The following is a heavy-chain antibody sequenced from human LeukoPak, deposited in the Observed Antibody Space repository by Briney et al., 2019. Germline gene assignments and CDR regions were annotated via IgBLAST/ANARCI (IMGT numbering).Heavy chain of an antibody. CDR2: TYQRSKWYN. D-gene: IGHD6-19*01. V-gene: IGHV6-1*01. J-gene: IGHJ4*02. Sequence: SQTLSLTCATSGDSFSINSAAWNWIRQSPSRGLEWLGRTYQRSKWYNDYAVSVKSRITINPDISKNQFSLQLNSVTPEDTAVYYCARSPSPYSSGWYFDYWGQGTLVTVSS. CDR3: ARSPSPYSSGWYFDY. CDR1: GDSFSINSAA.